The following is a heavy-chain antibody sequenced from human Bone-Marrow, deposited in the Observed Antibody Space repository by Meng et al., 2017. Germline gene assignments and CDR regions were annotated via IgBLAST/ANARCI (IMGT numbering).Heavy chain of an antibody. V-gene: IGHV3-21*01. CDR1: GFTFSSYS. CDR3: ARDLDGRYYDSSWYFDL. CDR2: ISSSRSYI. J-gene: IGHJ2*01. D-gene: IGHD3-22*01. Sequence: GESLKISCAASGFTFSSYSMNWVRQAPGKGLEWVSSISSSRSYIYYADSVKGRFTISRDNAKNSLYLQMNSLRAEDTAVYYCARDLDGRYYDSSWYFDLWGRGTLVTVSS.